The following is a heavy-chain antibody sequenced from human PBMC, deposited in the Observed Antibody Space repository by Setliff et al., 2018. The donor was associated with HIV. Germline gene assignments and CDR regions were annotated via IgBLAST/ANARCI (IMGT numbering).Heavy chain of an antibody. V-gene: IGHV1-2*02. CDR3: ARVGDFWSGPNTAGYMDV. Sequence: GASVKVSCKASGYTFSAYYMYWVRQAPGQGLEWMGWINPNSAGTNYAQKFQGRVTMTRDTSISTAYMELSGLRSDDTAVYYCARVGDFWSGPNTAGYMDVWGKGTTVTVSS. J-gene: IGHJ6*03. CDR2: INPNSAGT. D-gene: IGHD3-3*01. CDR1: GYTFSAYY.